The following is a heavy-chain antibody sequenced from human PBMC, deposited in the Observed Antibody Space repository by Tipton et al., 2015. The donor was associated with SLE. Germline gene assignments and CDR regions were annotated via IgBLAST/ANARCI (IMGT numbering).Heavy chain of an antibody. D-gene: IGHD6-6*01. CDR1: GGSFSGYY. CDR3: ARDARVGSSSSSDFQH. V-gene: IGHV4-38-2*02. CDR2: IYHSGST. Sequence: TLSLTCTVYGGSFSGYYWGWIRQPPGKGLEWIGSIYHSGSTYYNPSLKSRVTISVDTSKNQFSLKLNSVTAADTAVYYCARDARVGSSSSSDFQHWGQGTLVTVSS. J-gene: IGHJ1*01.